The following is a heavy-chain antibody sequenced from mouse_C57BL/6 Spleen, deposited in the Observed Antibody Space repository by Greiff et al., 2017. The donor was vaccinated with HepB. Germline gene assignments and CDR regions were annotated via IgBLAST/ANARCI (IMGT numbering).Heavy chain of an antibody. V-gene: IGHV1-19*01. D-gene: IGHD3-2*02. CDR1: GYTFTDYY. J-gene: IGHJ3*01. Sequence: VQLQQSGPVLVKPGASVKMSCKASGYTFTDYYMNWVKQSHGKSLEWIGVINPYNGGTSYNQKFKGKATLTVDKSSSTAYMELNSLTSEDSAVYYCAGTAQSSDFFFAYWGQGTLVTVSA. CDR2: INPYNGGT. CDR3: AGTAQSSDFFFAY.